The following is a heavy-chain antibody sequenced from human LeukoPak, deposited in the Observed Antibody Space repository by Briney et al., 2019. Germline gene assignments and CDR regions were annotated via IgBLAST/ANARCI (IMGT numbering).Heavy chain of an antibody. J-gene: IGHJ5*02. CDR3: AKRWGELGYCSSTSCRAWFDP. CDR1: GFTFSNAW. Sequence: GGSLRLSCAASGFTFSNAWMSWVRQAPGKGLEWVGRIKSKTDGGTTDYAAPVKGRFTISRDDSKNTLYLQMNSLRAEDTAVYYCAKRWGELGYCSSTSCRAWFDPWGQGTLVTVSS. CDR2: IKSKTDGGTT. D-gene: IGHD2-2*01. V-gene: IGHV3-15*01.